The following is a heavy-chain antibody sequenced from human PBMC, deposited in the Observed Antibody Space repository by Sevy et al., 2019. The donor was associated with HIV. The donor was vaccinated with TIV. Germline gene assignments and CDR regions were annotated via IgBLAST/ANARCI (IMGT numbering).Heavy chain of an antibody. CDR3: TRGLTTFPY. J-gene: IGHJ4*02. V-gene: IGHV1-8*01. D-gene: IGHD1-1*01. CDR2: MNPKTGNA. Sequence: ASVKVSCKASGYTFINFDIGWVRQATGQGLEWMGWMNPKTGNAGYAPEFQGRVTMTRNTSLTTAYMELSSLRTDDTAVYYCTRGLTTFPYWGQGTLVNVSS. CDR1: GYTFINFD.